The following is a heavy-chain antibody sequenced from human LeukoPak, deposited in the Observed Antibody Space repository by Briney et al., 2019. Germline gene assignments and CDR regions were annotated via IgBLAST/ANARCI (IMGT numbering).Heavy chain of an antibody. CDR3: AKRGEDPVDLDY. V-gene: IGHV3-23*01. D-gene: IGHD3-16*01. Sequence: GGSLRLSCGVSGVTFSSHGMNWVRQAPGKGLEWVSAITGSGDRTYYTDSVRGRFTVSRDNSKNTLYLQMNGLRAEDTAVYYCAKRGEDPVDLDYWGQGTLVTVSS. J-gene: IGHJ4*02. CDR2: ITGSGDRT. CDR1: GVTFSSHG.